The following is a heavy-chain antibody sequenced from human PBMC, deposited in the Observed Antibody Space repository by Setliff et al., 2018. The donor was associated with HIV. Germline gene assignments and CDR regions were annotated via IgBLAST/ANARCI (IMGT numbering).Heavy chain of an antibody. CDR2: IKQDAGES. V-gene: IGHV3-7*03. J-gene: IGHJ4*02. CDR1: GLTFNRYW. Sequence: GGSLRLSCVASGLTFNRYWMSWVRQVPGKGLEWVANIKQDAGESYYVDSVKGRLIASTDNARNSLFLEMNSLRAEDTAVYYCARAYNVYDYRFDSSGYDYWGQGTLVTVS. D-gene: IGHD3-22*01. CDR3: ARAYNVYDYRFDSSGYDY.